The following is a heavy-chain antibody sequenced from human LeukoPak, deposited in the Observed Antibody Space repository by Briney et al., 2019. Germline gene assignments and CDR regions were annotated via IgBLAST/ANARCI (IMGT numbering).Heavy chain of an antibody. J-gene: IGHJ4*02. D-gene: IGHD1-1*01. CDR1: GFTFSSYE. Sequence: PGGSLRLSCAASGFTFSSYEMNWVRQAPGKGLEWVSYISTSGSTIYYADSVKDRFTISRDNAKNSLYLQMNGLRAEDTAVYYCARMNDPYYFDYWGQGTLVTVSS. CDR3: ARMNDPYYFDY. CDR2: ISTSGSTI. V-gene: IGHV3-48*03.